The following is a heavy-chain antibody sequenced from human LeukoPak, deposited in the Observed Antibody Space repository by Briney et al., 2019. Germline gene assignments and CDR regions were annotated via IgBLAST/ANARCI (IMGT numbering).Heavy chain of an antibody. D-gene: IGHD3-22*01. V-gene: IGHV1-69*06. Sequence: GASVEVSCKASGGTFTSFVITWVRQAPGQGLEWMGKVLPIFGTTHYAQKFQGRVTISADNSSSTAYMELSRLTSDDTAVYYCARRFYYDKSGYSEFWGQGSLVTVSS. CDR3: ARRFYYDKSGYSEF. CDR1: GGTFTSFV. CDR2: VLPIFGTT. J-gene: IGHJ4*02.